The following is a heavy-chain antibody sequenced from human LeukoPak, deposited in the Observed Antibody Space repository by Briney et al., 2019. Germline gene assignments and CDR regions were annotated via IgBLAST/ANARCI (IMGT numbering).Heavy chain of an antibody. CDR1: GFTFTCCG. J-gene: IGHJ4*02. V-gene: IGHV3-30*18. CDR3: AKWSGNRPLYYFDY. Sequence: SGTSLRLSCATSGFTFTCCGMHWVRQASGKGLEWVAAISSSDGNSKYYADSVKGRFTISRDNSKNTAYLQMNSLRADDTAVYYCAKWSGNRPLYYFDYWGQGTLVTVSS. CDR2: ISSSDGNSK. D-gene: IGHD3-3*01.